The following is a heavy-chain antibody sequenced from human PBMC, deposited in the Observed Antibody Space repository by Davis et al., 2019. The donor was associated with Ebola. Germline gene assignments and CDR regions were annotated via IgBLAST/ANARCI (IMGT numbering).Heavy chain of an antibody. CDR2: ISWNSGSI. CDR1: GFTFDDYA. V-gene: IGHV3-9*01. Sequence: SLKISCAASGFTFDDYAMHWVRQAPGKGLEWVSGISWNSGSIGYADSVKGRFTISRDNAKNSLYLQMNSLRAEDTALYYCARQDSNFHFDYWGQGTLVTVSS. D-gene: IGHD4-11*01. CDR3: ARQDSNFHFDY. J-gene: IGHJ4*02.